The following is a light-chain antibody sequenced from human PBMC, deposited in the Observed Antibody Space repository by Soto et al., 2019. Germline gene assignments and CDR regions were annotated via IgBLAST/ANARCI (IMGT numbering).Light chain of an antibody. CDR2: AAS. V-gene: IGKV1-27*01. CDR1: QGINHY. J-gene: IGKJ2*01. Sequence: DIQMTQSPSSLSASVGDRVTITCRASQGINHYLAWYQQKPGKVPRVLIYAASTLQSGVPSRFSGSGSVTDFTLTISSLQPEDVATYYCQTYNSAPHTFGQGTKLEIK. CDR3: QTYNSAPHT.